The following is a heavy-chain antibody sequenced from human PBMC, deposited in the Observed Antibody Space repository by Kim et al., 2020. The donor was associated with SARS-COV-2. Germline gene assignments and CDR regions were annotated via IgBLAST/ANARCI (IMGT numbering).Heavy chain of an antibody. CDR2: INPSGGST. V-gene: IGHV1-46*01. CDR3: ARRSIAARPGADFDY. J-gene: IGHJ4*02. Sequence: ASVKVSCKASGYTFTSYYMHWVRQAPGQGLEWMGIINPSGGSTSYAQKFQGRVTMTRDTSTSTVYMELSSLRSEDTAVYYCARRSIAARPGADFDYWGQGTLVTVSS. D-gene: IGHD6-6*01. CDR1: GYTFTSYY.